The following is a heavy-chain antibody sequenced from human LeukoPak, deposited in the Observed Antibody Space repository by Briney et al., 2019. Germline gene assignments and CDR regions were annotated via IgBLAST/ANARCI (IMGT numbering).Heavy chain of an antibody. D-gene: IGHD6-6*01. CDR2: IYYSGGT. J-gene: IGHJ5*02. CDR3: ARHQRIAADWFDP. V-gene: IGHV4-59*08. Sequence: SETLSLTCTVSGGSISSYYWSWIRQPPGKGLEWIGYIYYSGGTNYNPSLKSRVTISVATSKNQFSLKLSSVTAEDTAVYYCARHQRIAADWFDPWGQGTLVTVSS. CDR1: GGSISSYY.